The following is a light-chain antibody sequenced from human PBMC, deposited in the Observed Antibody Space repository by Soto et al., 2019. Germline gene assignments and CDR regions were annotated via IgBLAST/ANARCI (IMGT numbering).Light chain of an antibody. V-gene: IGLV2-8*01. CDR2: EVS. CDR3: SSNAGSNNLV. Sequence: QSALTQPPSASGSPGQSVTISCTGTSSDVGVYNYVSWYQQHPGKAPKLMIYEVSKRPSGVPDRFSGSKSGNTASLTVSGLEAEDEADYYCSSNAGSNNLVFGGGTKLTVL. J-gene: IGLJ2*01. CDR1: SSDVGVYNY.